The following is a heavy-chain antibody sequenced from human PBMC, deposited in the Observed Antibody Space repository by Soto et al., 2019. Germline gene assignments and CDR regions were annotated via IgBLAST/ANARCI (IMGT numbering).Heavy chain of an antibody. V-gene: IGHV6-1*01. Sequence: SQTLSLTCVISGDSVSSNTASWNWIRRSPSRGLEWLGRTYFRSKWYNDYAVSVKSRIIINPDTSNNQFSLQLNSVTPEDTAVYFCAKGDNLGPKTGYAFDPWGQGIMVTV. J-gene: IGHJ5*02. CDR3: AKGDNLGPKTGYAFDP. CDR1: GDSVSSNTAS. CDR2: TYFRSKWYN. D-gene: IGHD5-12*01.